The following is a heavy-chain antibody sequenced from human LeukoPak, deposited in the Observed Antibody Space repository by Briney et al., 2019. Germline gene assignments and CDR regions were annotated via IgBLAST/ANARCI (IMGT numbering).Heavy chain of an antibody. CDR2: ISDDGSIT. CDR3: VRRYYEYNVYDRYFDF. Sequence: GGSLRLSCAASGFTFSRDWMHWVRQAPGKGLVWVSRISDDGSITTYADSVQGRFTISRDNAKSTVFLQMNGLRVEDTAVYFCVRRYYEYNVYDRYFDFWGQGILVTVSS. CDR1: GFTFSRDW. J-gene: IGHJ4*02. D-gene: IGHD5/OR15-5a*01. V-gene: IGHV3-74*03.